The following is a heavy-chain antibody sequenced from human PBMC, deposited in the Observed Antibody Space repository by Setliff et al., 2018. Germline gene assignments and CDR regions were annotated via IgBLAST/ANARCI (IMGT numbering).Heavy chain of an antibody. V-gene: IGHV1-18*01. CDR2: ISAYNGNT. J-gene: IGHJ5*01. CDR3: ARDRGSGWFVY. CDR1: GYTFSTYG. D-gene: IGHD6-19*01. Sequence: GASVKVSCKASGYTFSTYGISWVRQAPGQGLEWMGWISAYNGNTNYEQKFQGRVTMTTDTSTSTAYMELRSLRSDDTAVYFCARDRGSGWFVYWGQGTLVTVSS.